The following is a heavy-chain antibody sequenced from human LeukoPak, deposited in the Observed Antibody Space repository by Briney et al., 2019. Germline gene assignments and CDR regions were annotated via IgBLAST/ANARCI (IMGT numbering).Heavy chain of an antibody. V-gene: IGHV4-31*03. CDR2: INHSGST. CDR1: GGSISSGGYY. J-gene: IGHJ4*02. Sequence: SETLSLTCTVSGGSISSGGYYWSWIRQHPGKGLEWIGEINHSGSTNYNPSLKSRVTISVDTSKNQFSLKLSSVTAADTAVYYCARRKQQLVYGYWGQGTLVTVSS. D-gene: IGHD6-13*01. CDR3: ARRKQQLVYGY.